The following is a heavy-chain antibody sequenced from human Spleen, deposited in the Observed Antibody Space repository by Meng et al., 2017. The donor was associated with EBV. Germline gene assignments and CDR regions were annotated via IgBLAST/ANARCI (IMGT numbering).Heavy chain of an antibody. CDR2: INANTGNP. CDR3: ARQGRSDYYDSSGSDY. CDR1: GYTFTNYE. D-gene: IGHD3-22*01. V-gene: IGHV7-4-1*02. Sequence: QVQLVQSGPEVRRPGASVKVSCKASGYTFTNYEISWVRQAPGQGLEWMGWINANTGNPTYAQGFTGRFVFSLDTSVGTAYLQISSLEAEDTAVYYCARQGRSDYYDSSGSDYWGQGTLVTVSS. J-gene: IGHJ4*02.